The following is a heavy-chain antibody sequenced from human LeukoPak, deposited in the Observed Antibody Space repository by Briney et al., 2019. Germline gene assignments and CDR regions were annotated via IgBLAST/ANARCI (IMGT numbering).Heavy chain of an antibody. CDR1: GGSFSGYY. Sequence: PSETLSLTCAVYGGSFSGYYWSWIRQPPGKGLEWIGEINHSGSTNYNPSLKSRVTISVDTSKNQFSLKLSSVTAADTAVYYCARSYDFWRRYYMDVWGKGTTVTVSS. V-gene: IGHV4-34*01. CDR2: INHSGST. D-gene: IGHD3-3*01. J-gene: IGHJ6*03. CDR3: ARSYDFWRRYYMDV.